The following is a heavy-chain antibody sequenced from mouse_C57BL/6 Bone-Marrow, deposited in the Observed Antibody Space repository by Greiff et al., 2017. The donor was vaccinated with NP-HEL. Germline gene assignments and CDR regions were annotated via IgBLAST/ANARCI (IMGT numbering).Heavy chain of an antibody. CDR3: ARDDSTIYAMDY. Sequence: EVQGVESGGGLVQPGGSLKLSCAASGFTFSDYCMYWVRQTPEKRLEWVAYISNGGGSTYYLDTVKGRFTISRDNAKNTLYLQMSRLKSEDTAMYYCARDDSTIYAMDYWGQGTSVTVSS. D-gene: IGHD2-1*01. J-gene: IGHJ4*01. V-gene: IGHV5-12*01. CDR2: ISNGGGST. CDR1: GFTFSDYC.